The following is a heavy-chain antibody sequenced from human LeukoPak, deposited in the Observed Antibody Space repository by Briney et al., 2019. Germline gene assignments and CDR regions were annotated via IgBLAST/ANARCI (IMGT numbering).Heavy chain of an antibody. CDR1: GGSISTYY. Sequence: SETLSLPCTVSGGSISTYYWSWIRHPPGKGREGIGYIYYSGSTNYYTSLKSRVTISVDTSKNQFYLKLSSVTAADTAVYYCAGMYYYDSSGWYYYMDVWGKGTTVTVSS. CDR3: AGMYYYDSSGWYYYMDV. CDR2: IYYSGST. V-gene: IGHV4-59*01. J-gene: IGHJ6*03. D-gene: IGHD3-22*01.